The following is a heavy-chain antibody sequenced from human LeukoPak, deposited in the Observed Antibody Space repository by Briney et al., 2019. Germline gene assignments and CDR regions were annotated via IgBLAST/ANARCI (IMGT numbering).Heavy chain of an antibody. Sequence: ASVKVSCKASGYTFTSYGISWVRQAPGQGLEWMGWISAYNGNTNYAQKLQGRVTMTTDTSTSTAYMELRSLRSDDTAVYYCARDPPNYYDSEDAFDIWGQGTMVTVSS. D-gene: IGHD3-22*01. J-gene: IGHJ3*02. V-gene: IGHV1-18*01. CDR1: GYTFTSYG. CDR2: ISAYNGNT. CDR3: ARDPPNYYDSEDAFDI.